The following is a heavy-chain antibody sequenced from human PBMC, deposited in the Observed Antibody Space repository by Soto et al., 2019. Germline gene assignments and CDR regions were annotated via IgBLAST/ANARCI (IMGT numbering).Heavy chain of an antibody. CDR1: GFSFSNAW. J-gene: IGHJ5*02. CDR3: AKEQLDIVVVPAAMTWFDP. V-gene: IGHV3-15*01. CDR2: IKSKGDGGTT. D-gene: IGHD2-2*03. Sequence: PGGSLRLSCAASGFSFSNAWMSWVRLAPGKGLEWVGRIKSKGDGGTTDYAAPVKGRFTVSRDDSENTLYLQMNSLKTEDTAVYYCAKEQLDIVVVPAAMTWFDPWGQGTLVTVSS.